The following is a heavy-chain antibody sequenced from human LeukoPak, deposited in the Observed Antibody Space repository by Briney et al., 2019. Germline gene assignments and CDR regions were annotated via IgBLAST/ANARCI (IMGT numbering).Heavy chain of an antibody. D-gene: IGHD4-17*01. CDR1: GFTFSDSH. Sequence: PGGSLRLSCAASGFTFSDSHMTWIRQAVGKGLEWVSYISSSGRTTYYADSVKGRVSLSRDNAQNSLYLQMSSLRDEDTALYYCARDRPGTVTTFDYWGEGTLLT. J-gene: IGHJ4*02. CDR2: ISSSGRTT. V-gene: IGHV3-11*04. CDR3: ARDRPGTVTTFDY.